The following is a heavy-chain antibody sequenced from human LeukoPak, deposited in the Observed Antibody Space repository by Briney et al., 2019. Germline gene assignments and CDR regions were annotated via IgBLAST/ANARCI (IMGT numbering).Heavy chain of an antibody. J-gene: IGHJ4*02. V-gene: IGHV3-30*18. Sequence: GGSLRLSCAASAFIFSNYGMHWVRQAPGKGLGWVAVISHDGSNKYYADSVKGRFTISKDNSKNTLYLQMNSLRPEDTAVYYCAKDLASGFGSYCFDHWGQGTLVTVSS. CDR2: ISHDGSNK. D-gene: IGHD6-19*01. CDR1: AFIFSNYG. CDR3: AKDLASGFGSYCFDH.